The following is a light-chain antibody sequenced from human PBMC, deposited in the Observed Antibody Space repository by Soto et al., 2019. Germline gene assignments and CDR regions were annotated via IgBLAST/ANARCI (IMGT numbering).Light chain of an antibody. CDR3: QQYNNWPWT. V-gene: IGKV3-15*01. Sequence: EIVMTQSPGTLSVSPGERVTLSCRASQSVSNKLAWYQRKPGQAPRLLIYDASTRATAMPGRFSGSGSGTEFTLTISSLQSEDFAVYYCQQYNNWPWTFGQGTKVDIK. CDR1: QSVSNK. J-gene: IGKJ1*01. CDR2: DAS.